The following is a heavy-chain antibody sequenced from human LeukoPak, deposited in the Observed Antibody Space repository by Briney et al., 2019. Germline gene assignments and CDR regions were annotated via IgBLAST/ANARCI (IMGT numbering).Heavy chain of an antibody. D-gene: IGHD3-3*01. Sequence: ASVKVSCKASGYTFTGYYMHWVRQAPGQGLEWMGWINPNSGGTNYAQKFQGRVTMTTDTSTSTAYMELRSLRSDDTAVYYCARDTKGRVLRFLEWPALGRDYYYYMDVWGKGTTVTVSS. CDR3: ARDTKGRVLRFLEWPALGRDYYYYMDV. J-gene: IGHJ6*03. V-gene: IGHV1-2*02. CDR1: GYTFTGYY. CDR2: INPNSGGT.